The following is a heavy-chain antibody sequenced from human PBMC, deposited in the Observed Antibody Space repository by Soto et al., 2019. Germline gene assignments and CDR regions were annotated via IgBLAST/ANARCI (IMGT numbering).Heavy chain of an antibody. CDR1: GYTFTSNT. CDR3: SRDNGYESDY. V-gene: IGHV1-3*01. D-gene: IGHD5-12*01. J-gene: IGHJ4*02. Sequence: ASVKVSCKASGYTFTSNTIHWVLQAPGQRHEWVGWIIAGNGNTKYSQRFQGRVSITRDISASRAYMEVSSLRSEDKAVYYCSRDNGYESDYWGQGTLVTVSS. CDR2: IIAGNGNT.